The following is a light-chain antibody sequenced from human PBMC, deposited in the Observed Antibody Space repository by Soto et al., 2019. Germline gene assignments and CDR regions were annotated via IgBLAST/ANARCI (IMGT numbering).Light chain of an antibody. CDR3: QSYDSSLSGVV. V-gene: IGLV1-40*01. Sequence: QSVLTQPPSLSGAQGRRAPTPCIGRSSKFGAGYEVHWYQQLPGTAPKLLIYGNIYRPSGVPDRFSGSKSGTSVSLAITGLQAEDEADYHCQSYDSSLSGVVFGGGTKLTVL. J-gene: IGLJ2*01. CDR1: SSKFGAGYE. CDR2: GNI.